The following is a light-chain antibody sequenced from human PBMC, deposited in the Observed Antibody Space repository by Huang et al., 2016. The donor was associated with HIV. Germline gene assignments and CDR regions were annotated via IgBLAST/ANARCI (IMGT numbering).Light chain of an antibody. Sequence: EIVMTQSPATLSVSPGERITLSCRASESISNNLAWYKQRPGQAPRLLIYGASTRATGVAARVTGSGSGTDFTLTISSLQSEDSAVYYCHQYDNWPPFTFGQGTKLEIK. CDR2: GAS. CDR3: HQYDNWPPFT. J-gene: IGKJ2*01. CDR1: ESISNN. V-gene: IGKV3-15*01.